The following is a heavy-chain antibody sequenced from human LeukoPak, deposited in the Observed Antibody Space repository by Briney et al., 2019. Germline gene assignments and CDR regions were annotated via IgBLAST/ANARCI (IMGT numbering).Heavy chain of an antibody. D-gene: IGHD4/OR15-4a*01. CDR1: GFTSSSYW. Sequence: GGSLRLSCAASGFTSSSYWMHWVRQAPGKGLVWVSRINSDGSSTSYADSVKGRFTISRDDAKNTLYVQMNSLRVEDTAVYYCARGLFGAKDYWGQGILVTVSS. J-gene: IGHJ4*02. CDR3: ARGLFGAKDY. V-gene: IGHV3-74*01. CDR2: INSDGSST.